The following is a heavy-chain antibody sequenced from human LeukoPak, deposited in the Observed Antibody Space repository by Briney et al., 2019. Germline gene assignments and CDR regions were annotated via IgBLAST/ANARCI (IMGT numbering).Heavy chain of an antibody. CDR3: ARDNKRYSYVPRAFDY. J-gene: IGHJ4*02. Sequence: SVKVSCKASGGTFSSYAISWVRQAPGQGLEWMGGIIPIFGTANYAQRFQGRVTITADESTSTAYMELSSLRSEDTAVYYCARDNKRYSYVPRAFDYWGQGTLVTVSS. V-gene: IGHV1-69*13. CDR2: IIPIFGTA. CDR1: GGTFSSYA. D-gene: IGHD5-18*01.